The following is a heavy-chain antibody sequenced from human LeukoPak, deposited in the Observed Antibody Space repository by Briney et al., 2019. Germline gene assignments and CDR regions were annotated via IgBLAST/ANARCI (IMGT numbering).Heavy chain of an antibody. J-gene: IGHJ3*02. CDR2: IYYRGST. Sequence: SETLSLTCTVSGGPISSYYWSWIRQPPGQGLEWMGYIYYRGSTNYNPSLKSGLTISVDTSKNQYSLKLSSVTDADTAGYYCARDFYYGSGGEAFDIWGQGTMVTVSS. V-gene: IGHV4-59*01. CDR1: GGPISSYY. CDR3: ARDFYYGSGGEAFDI. D-gene: IGHD3-10*01.